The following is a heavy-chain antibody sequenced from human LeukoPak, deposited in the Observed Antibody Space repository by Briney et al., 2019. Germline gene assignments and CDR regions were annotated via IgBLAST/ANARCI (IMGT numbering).Heavy chain of an antibody. V-gene: IGHV1-69*04. CDR3: ARAQCSGGSCYLPVNYYGMDV. D-gene: IGHD2-15*01. Sequence: ASVKVSCKASGGTFSSYAISWVRQAPGQGLEWMGRIIPILGIANYAQKFQGRVTITADKSTSTAYMELSSLRSEDTAVYYCARAQCSGGSCYLPVNYYGMDVWGQGTTVIVSS. J-gene: IGHJ6*02. CDR2: IIPILGIA. CDR1: GGTFSSYA.